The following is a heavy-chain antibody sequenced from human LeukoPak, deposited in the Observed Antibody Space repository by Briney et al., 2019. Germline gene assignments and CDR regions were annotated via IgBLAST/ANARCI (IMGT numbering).Heavy chain of an antibody. D-gene: IGHD4-11*01. CDR3: ARVGDYSNYGWFDP. CDR1: GYTFTGYY. CDR2: INPNSGGT. Sequence: ASVTVSCKASGYTFTGYYMHWVRQAPGQGLEWMGWINPNSGGTNYAQKFQGRVSMTRDTSISTAYMELSRLRSDDTAVYYCARVGDYSNYGWFDPWGQGTLVTVSS. V-gene: IGHV1-2*02. J-gene: IGHJ5*02.